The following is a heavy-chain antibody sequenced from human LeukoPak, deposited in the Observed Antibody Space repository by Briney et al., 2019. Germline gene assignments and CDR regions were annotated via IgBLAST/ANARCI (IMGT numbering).Heavy chain of an antibody. CDR3: ARGTYQLSPTWFDP. D-gene: IGHD2-2*01. CDR2: INSDGSST. J-gene: IGHJ5*02. Sequence: PGGSLRLSCAASGFTFSSYWMHWVRQAPGKGLVWVSRINSDGSSTTYADSVKGRFTISRDNAKNTLYLQMNSLRAEDTAVYYCARGTYQLSPTWFDPWGQGTLVTASS. CDR1: GFTFSSYW. V-gene: IGHV3-74*01.